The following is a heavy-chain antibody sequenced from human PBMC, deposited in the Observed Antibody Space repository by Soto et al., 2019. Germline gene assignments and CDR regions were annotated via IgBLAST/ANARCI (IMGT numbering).Heavy chain of an antibody. CDR3: ERARTSSAVDFDY. Sequence: SETLSLTCTVSGGSISSYYWSWIRQPPGKGLEWIGYIYYTGNTNYNPSLKSRVTISVDTSKNQFSLKLTSLTAAETAVYYCERARTSSAVDFDYWGQGTLVTVSS. J-gene: IGHJ4*02. V-gene: IGHV4-59*01. CDR2: IYYTGNT. D-gene: IGHD6-19*01. CDR1: GGSISSYY.